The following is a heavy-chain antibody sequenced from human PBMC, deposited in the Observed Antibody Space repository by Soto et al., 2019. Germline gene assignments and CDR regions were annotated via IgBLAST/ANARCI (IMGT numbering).Heavy chain of an antibody. Sequence: EVQLVESGGGLVQPGGSLRLSCSASGFTFSGFSMNWVRQAPEKAPEWVSYISSSGDTSYYADSVKGRFTVSRDNAMNSLFLQMTSLTDEDTAIYYCARLTAVAGSGNWGQGTLVTVSS. D-gene: IGHD6-19*01. CDR3: ARLTAVAGSGN. CDR2: ISSSGDTS. J-gene: IGHJ4*02. V-gene: IGHV3-48*02. CDR1: GFTFSGFS.